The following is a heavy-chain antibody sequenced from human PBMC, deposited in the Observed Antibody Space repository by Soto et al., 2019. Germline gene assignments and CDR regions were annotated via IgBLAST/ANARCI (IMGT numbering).Heavy chain of an antibody. CDR2: VSGSGGTT. D-gene: IGHD3-10*01. V-gene: IGHV3-23*01. CDR1: GFTFTNYA. CDR3: AKGLIRSYSIPNPDYGLDV. Sequence: EVQLLESGGGLVQPGGSLRLSCAASGFTFTNYAMRWVRQAPGKGLEWVAAVSGSGGTTYYADSVRGRFTISRDNSKNTLYVQMNSLRAGDTAIYYCAKGLIRSYSIPNPDYGLDVWGQGTTVTVSS. J-gene: IGHJ6*02.